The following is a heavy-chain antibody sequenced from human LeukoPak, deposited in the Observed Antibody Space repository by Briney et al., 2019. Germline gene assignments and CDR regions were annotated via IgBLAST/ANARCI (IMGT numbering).Heavy chain of an antibody. D-gene: IGHD3-22*01. CDR2: INPNSGGT. Sequence: ASVKVSCKASGYTFTGYYMHWVRQAPGQGREWMGWINPNSGGTNYAQKFQGRVTMTRDTSISTAYMELSRLRSDDTAVYYCASDYYDSSAPPYGMDVWGQGTTVTVSS. V-gene: IGHV1-2*02. CDR1: GYTFTGYY. CDR3: ASDYYDSSAPPYGMDV. J-gene: IGHJ6*02.